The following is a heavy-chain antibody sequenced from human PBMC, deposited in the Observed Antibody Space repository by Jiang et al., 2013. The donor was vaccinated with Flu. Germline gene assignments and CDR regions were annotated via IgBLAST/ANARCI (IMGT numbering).Heavy chain of an antibody. Sequence: GAEVKKPGESLKISCRTSGFSFTDYYIGWVRQVPGKGLEWMGLIYPTDSETRYSPSFQGQVTISADKSSTTTYSQWSSLKASDTAVYYCVRQEVGVGFDYWGQGALVTVSS. CDR3: VRQEVGVGFDY. CDR1: GFSFTDYY. CDR2: IYPTDSET. J-gene: IGHJ4*02. V-gene: IGHV5-51*01. D-gene: IGHD1-26*01.